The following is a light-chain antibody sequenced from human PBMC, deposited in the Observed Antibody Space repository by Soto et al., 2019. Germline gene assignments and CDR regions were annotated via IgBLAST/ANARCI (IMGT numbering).Light chain of an antibody. CDR2: GSS. CDR1: QSVSGN. V-gene: IGKV3-15*01. CDR3: QQYYDWLTWT. J-gene: IGKJ1*01. Sequence: EIVLTPSPATLSVFPGERATLSCLASQSVSGNLAWYQQKPGQAPRLLIYGSSTRATGIPARFSGSGSGTQFTLTISSPQSEDAAIYYCQQYYDWLTWTFGQGTKV.